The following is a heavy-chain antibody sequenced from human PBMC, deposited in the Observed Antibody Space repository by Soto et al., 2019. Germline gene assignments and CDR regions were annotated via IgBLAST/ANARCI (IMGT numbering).Heavy chain of an antibody. Sequence: GGSLRLSCAASGFSFRYYWMSWVRQAPGKGLEWLATIKLDASEKKYVDSVKGRFTISRDNAKNSVSLQMNSLRAEDTAVYYCAREYTAWPLAYGLDVWGQGTTVTVSS. CDR2: IKLDASEK. J-gene: IGHJ6*02. CDR1: GFSFRYYW. V-gene: IGHV3-7*01. D-gene: IGHD2-2*02. CDR3: AREYTAWPLAYGLDV.